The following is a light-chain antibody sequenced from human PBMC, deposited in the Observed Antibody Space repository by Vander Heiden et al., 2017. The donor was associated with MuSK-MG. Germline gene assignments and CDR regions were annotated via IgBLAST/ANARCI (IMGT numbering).Light chain of an antibody. CDR1: QSIGSSY. V-gene: IGKV3-20*01. J-gene: IGKJ2*01. CDR3: QQYGDLPRT. CDR2: GAS. Sequence: DIELTPSPGPLSLSPGERATLSCRTSQSIGSSYLSWYQQKPGQAPRLLIYGASSRASGIPDRFSGSGSGTDFTLTISRLEPADFAVYFCQQYGDLPRTFGQGTKLEIK.